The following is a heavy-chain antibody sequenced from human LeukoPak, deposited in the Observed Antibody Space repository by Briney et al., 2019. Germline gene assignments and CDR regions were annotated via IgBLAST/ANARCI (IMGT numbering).Heavy chain of an antibody. CDR3: ARIMEYYTPRGFDI. V-gene: IGHV1-2*02. Sequence: ASVKVSCKASGYTFIGHYIHWVRQAPGQGLEWMGWMNPDSGGTNYAQKFQDRVTMNRDTSITTAYMELSRLTSDDTAIYYCARIMEYYTPRGFDIWGQGTMVAVSS. CDR2: MNPDSGGT. CDR1: GYTFIGHY. J-gene: IGHJ3*02. D-gene: IGHD2/OR15-2a*01.